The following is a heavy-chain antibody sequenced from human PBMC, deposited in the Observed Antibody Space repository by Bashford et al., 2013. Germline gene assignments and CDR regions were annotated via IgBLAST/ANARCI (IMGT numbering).Heavy chain of an antibody. CDR3: ARGPTFDP. CDR1: GGSFSGYY. CDR2: IYYSGST. Sequence: SETLSLTCAVYGGSFSGYYWSWIRQPPGKGLEWIGYIYYSGSTYYNPSLKSRVTISVDTSKNQFSLKLSSVTAADTAVYYCARGPTFDPWGQGTLVTVSS. V-gene: IGHV4-30-4*08. J-gene: IGHJ5*02.